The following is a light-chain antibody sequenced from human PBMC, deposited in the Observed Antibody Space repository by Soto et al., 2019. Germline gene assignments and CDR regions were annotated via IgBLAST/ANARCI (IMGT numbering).Light chain of an antibody. CDR2: GNS. J-gene: IGLJ2*01. Sequence: QSVLTQPPSVSGAPGQRVTISCTGSSSNIGARYDVHWYQQLPGTAPKLLIYGNSNRPSGVPDRFSGSKSGTSASLAITGLQAEDEADYYCQSYDNSLNAVVFGGGTKLTVL. CDR1: SSNIGARYD. CDR3: QSYDNSLNAVV. V-gene: IGLV1-40*01.